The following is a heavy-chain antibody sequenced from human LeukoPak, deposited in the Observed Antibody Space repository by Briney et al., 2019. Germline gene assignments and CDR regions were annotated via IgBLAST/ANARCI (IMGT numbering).Heavy chain of an antibody. CDR2: IYYSGST. D-gene: IGHD4-11*01. V-gene: IGHV4-59*01. CDR3: ARVGGSNFYNYGMDV. Sequence: SETLSLTCTVSGGSISSYYWSWIRQPPGKGLGWIGYIYYSGSTHYNPSLKRRVTMSVVTSKNQFSLRLTSVTAADTATYYCARVGGSNFYNYGMDVWGQGTTVIVSS. J-gene: IGHJ6*02. CDR1: GGSISSYY.